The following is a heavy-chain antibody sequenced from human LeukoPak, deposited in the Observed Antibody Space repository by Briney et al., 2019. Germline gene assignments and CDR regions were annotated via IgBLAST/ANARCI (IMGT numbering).Heavy chain of an antibody. CDR2: INQDGSEK. D-gene: IGHD1-26*01. V-gene: IGHV3-7*01. J-gene: IGHJ4*02. CDR3: ASFLRPKATAGRFLG. Sequence: PGGSLRLSCAASGFTFSSYWMSWVRQAPGKGLEWVANINQDGSEKYYVDSVKGRFTISRDNAKNSLYLQMNSLRAEDTAVYYCASFLRPKATAGRFLGWGQGTLVTVSS. CDR1: GFTFSSYW.